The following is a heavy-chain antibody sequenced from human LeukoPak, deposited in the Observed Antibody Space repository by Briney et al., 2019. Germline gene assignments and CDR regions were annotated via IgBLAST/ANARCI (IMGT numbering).Heavy chain of an antibody. Sequence: PSETLSLTCTVSGYSISSGYYWTWIRQPPGKGLEWIGSIYHSGSTYNNPSLKSRVTISVDTPKNQFSLKLTSVTAADTAVYYCARNIDYFDSSGPGDWGQGTLVTVSS. D-gene: IGHD3-22*01. J-gene: IGHJ1*01. CDR1: GYSISSGYY. CDR2: IYHSGST. V-gene: IGHV4-38-2*02. CDR3: ARNIDYFDSSGPGD.